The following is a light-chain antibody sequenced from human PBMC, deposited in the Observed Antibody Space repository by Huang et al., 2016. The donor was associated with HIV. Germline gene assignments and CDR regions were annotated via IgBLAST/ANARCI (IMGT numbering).Light chain of an antibody. CDR2: AAS. Sequence: AIQMTQSPSSLSASVGDRVTIPCRASQGMTNDLNWYQQKPGKATKLLIYAASSFEIGVPSRFSGSSAGTEFTLTINSLQPEDFATYYCLQEYNYPHAFGQGTRLEIK. CDR1: QGMTND. J-gene: IGKJ5*01. V-gene: IGKV1-6*01. CDR3: LQEYNYPHA.